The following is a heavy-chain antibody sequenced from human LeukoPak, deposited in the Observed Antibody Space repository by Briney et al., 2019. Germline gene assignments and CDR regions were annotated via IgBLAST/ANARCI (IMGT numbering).Heavy chain of an antibody. CDR1: GYSISSGYY. CDR3: ARGPWYYYDSSERAPNWFDP. V-gene: IGHV4-38-2*01. CDR2: IYHSGST. Sequence: SETLSLTCAVSGYSISSGYYWGWIRQPPGKGLEWIGSIYHSGSTYYNPSLKSRVTISVDTSKNQFSLKLSSVTAADTAVYYCARGPWYYYDSSERAPNWFDPWGQGTLVTVSS. J-gene: IGHJ5*02. D-gene: IGHD3-22*01.